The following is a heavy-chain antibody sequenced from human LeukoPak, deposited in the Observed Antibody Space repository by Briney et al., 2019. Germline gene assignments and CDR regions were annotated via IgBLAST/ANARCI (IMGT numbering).Heavy chain of an antibody. V-gene: IGHV1-2*06. Sequence: GASVKVSYKASGYTFTGYYMHWVRQAPGQGLEWMGRINANSGGTNYAQKFQGRVTMTRDTSISTAYMELSRLRSDDTAVYYCARGAANYDFWSGYEAFDYWGQGTLVTVSS. CDR1: GYTFTGYY. CDR2: INANSGGT. D-gene: IGHD3-3*01. J-gene: IGHJ4*02. CDR3: ARGAANYDFWSGYEAFDY.